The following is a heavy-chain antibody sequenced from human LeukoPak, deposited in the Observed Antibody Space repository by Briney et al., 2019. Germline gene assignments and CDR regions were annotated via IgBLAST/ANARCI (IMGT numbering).Heavy chain of an antibody. V-gene: IGHV1-2*02. J-gene: IGHJ6*03. CDR1: GYTFTDYY. CDR2: INPNSGGT. Sequence: GSVKVSCKASGYTFTDYYMHWVRQAPGQGLEWMGWINPNSGGTNYAQKFQGRVTMTRETSISTAYMELSRLRSDHTAVYYCARGLVATMGYYYMDVWGKGTTVTVSS. CDR3: ARGLVATMGYYYMDV. D-gene: IGHD5-12*01.